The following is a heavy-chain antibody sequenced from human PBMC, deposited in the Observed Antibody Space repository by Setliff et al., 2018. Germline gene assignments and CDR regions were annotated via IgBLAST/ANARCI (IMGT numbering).Heavy chain of an antibody. CDR1: GYSISSGYY. Sequence: SETLSLTCPVSGYSISSGYYWGWIRQPPGKGLEWIVSIYHSGSTYYNPSHKSRITISVDTSKDQFSLKLRSVTAADTAVYYCATYSSGCYYFDYWGQGTLVTVSS. J-gene: IGHJ4*02. CDR3: ATYSSGCYYFDY. V-gene: IGHV4-38-2*01. CDR2: IYHSGST. D-gene: IGHD6-19*01.